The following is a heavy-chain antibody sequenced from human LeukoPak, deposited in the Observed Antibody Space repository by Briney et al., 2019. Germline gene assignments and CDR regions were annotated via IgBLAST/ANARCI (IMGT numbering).Heavy chain of an antibody. J-gene: IGHJ4*02. CDR1: GFTFSSYA. CDR3: ARTSGSFYFDY. D-gene: IGHD1-26*01. CDR2: SSSNGGST. Sequence: GGSLRLSCAASGFTFSSYAMHWVRQAPGKGLEYVSASSSNGGSTYYANSVKGRFTISRDNSKNTLYLQMGSLRAEDMAVYYCARTSGSFYFDYWGQGALVTVSS. V-gene: IGHV3-64*01.